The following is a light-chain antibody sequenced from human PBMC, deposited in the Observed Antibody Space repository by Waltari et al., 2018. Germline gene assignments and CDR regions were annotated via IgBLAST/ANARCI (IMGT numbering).Light chain of an antibody. V-gene: IGLV2-23*02. Sequence: QSALTQPASVSGSPGQSITIPCTGTRSDVGGYNLVSWYQQHLDEAPKLVIYGVTKRPSGVSDRFSGSKSGNTAYLKISGLQAEDEADYYCYSYAGSANGVFGGGTTLTVL. CDR2: GVT. J-gene: IGLJ3*02. CDR1: RSDVGGYNL. CDR3: YSYAGSANGV.